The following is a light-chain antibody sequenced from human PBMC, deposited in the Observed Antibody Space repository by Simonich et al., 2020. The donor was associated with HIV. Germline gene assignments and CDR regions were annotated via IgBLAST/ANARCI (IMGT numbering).Light chain of an antibody. V-gene: IGKV4-1*01. Sequence: DIVMTQSPDSLAVSLGERATINCKSSQSVLYSDNNKNYLAWYQQKPGQPPKLLFYWASTRESGVPDRFSGSGSGTDFILTISSLQAEDVAVYYCQQYYGPPLTFGGGTKVEIK. CDR3: QQYYGPPLT. CDR2: WAS. CDR1: QSVLYSDNNKNY. J-gene: IGKJ4*01.